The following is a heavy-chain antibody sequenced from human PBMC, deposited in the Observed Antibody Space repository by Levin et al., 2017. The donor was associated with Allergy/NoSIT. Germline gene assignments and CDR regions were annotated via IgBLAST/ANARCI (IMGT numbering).Heavy chain of an antibody. D-gene: IGHD3-10*01. CDR2: INTAGDT. Sequence: GGSLRLSCAASGFTSSSYDMHWVRQATGKGLAWISGINTAGDTYYPDSVKGRFTISRENAKNSLFLQMNSLRAGDTAVYYCARVHRGAFDIWGQGTMVTVSS. CDR1: GFTSSSYD. CDR3: ARVHRGAFDI. V-gene: IGHV3-13*01. J-gene: IGHJ3*02.